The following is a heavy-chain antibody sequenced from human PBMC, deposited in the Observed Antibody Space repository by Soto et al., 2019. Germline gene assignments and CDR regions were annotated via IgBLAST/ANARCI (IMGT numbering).Heavy chain of an antibody. Sequence: QVQLVQSGAEVKKPGSSVKVSCKASGGTFSSYTISWVRQAPGQGLEWMGRIIPILGIADYAQNFPGRVTITPAKSASTAYMELSSLRSEDTAVYYCEREQVIIGTYGMDVWGQGTTVTVSS. J-gene: IGHJ6*02. CDR3: EREQVIIGTYGMDV. CDR1: GGTFSSYT. CDR2: IIPILGIA. V-gene: IGHV1-69*08. D-gene: IGHD3-10*01.